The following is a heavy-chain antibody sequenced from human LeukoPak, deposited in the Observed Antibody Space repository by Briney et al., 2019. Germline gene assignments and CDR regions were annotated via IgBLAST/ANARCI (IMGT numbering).Heavy chain of an antibody. J-gene: IGHJ5*02. V-gene: IGHV4-59*01. D-gene: IGHD1-1*01. CDR2: IYYSGST. Sequence: SETLSLTCTASGGSISSFYWSWIRQPPGKGLEWIGYIYYSGSTNYNPSLKSRVTISVDTSKNQFSLKLSSVTAADTAVYYCARHGTSGTNLNWFDPWGQGTLVTVSS. CDR3: ARHGTSGTNLNWFDP. CDR1: GGSISSFY.